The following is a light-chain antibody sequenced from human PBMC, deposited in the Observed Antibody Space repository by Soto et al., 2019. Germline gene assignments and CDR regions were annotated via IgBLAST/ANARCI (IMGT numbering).Light chain of an antibody. CDR3: QQYGSSGGIT. V-gene: IGKV3-20*01. Sequence: EIALTQSPDTLSLFPGESAPLSCLASQSVSSDLAWHQQKPGQAPRLLIYDASNRATGIPARFSGSGSGTDFTLTITRLEPEDSAMYYCQQYGSSGGITFGHGTRLEIK. CDR1: QSVSSD. CDR2: DAS. J-gene: IGKJ5*01.